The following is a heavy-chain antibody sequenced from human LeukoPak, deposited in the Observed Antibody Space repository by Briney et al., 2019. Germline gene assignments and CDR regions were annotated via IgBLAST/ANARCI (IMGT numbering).Heavy chain of an antibody. CDR2: IYYIGST. CDR1: GGSISSYY. CDR3: ARAGKYYYDSSGYYGANAFDI. D-gene: IGHD3-22*01. J-gene: IGHJ3*02. Sequence: SETLSLTCTVSGGSISSYYGSWIPQPPGKGLEWIWYIYYIGSTNYNPSPKSRVTISVDTSKNQFSLKLSSVTAADTAVYYCARAGKYYYDSSGYYGANAFDIWGQGTMVTVSS. V-gene: IGHV4-59*01.